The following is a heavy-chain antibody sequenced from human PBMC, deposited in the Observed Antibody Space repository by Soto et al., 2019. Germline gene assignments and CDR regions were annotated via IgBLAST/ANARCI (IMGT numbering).Heavy chain of an antibody. J-gene: IGHJ3*01. CDR3: AKLATTYQSRDS. D-gene: IGHD1-1*01. Sequence: SETLSLTCAVYGGFFSGYYWRWIRQPPGKGLEWIGEINHSGSTNYNPSLKSRDTISLETSKSQFSLRLTSVTAAGTAVYYCAKLATTYQSRDSWGQGPMVTVS. V-gene: IGHV4-34*01. CDR2: INHSGST. CDR1: GGFFSGYY.